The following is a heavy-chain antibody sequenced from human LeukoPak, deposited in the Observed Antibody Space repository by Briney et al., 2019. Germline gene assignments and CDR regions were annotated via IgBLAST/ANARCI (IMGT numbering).Heavy chain of an antibody. CDR1: GFTFSSYA. CDR3: AKLPRVHDGSGYYHDAFDI. D-gene: IGHD3-22*01. Sequence: PGGSLRLSCAASGFTFSSYAMSWVRQAPGKGLEWVSAISGSGGSTYYADSVKGRFTISRDNSKNTLYLQMNSLRAEDTAVYYCAKLPRVHDGSGYYHDAFDIWGQGTMVTVSS. V-gene: IGHV3-23*01. J-gene: IGHJ3*02. CDR2: ISGSGGST.